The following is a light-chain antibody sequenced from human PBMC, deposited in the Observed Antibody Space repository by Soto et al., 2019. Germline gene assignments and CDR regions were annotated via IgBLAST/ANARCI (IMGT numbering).Light chain of an antibody. CDR1: SAHSTYA. CDR2: VNSGGSH. V-gene: IGLV4-69*01. CDR3: QTWGTGIVV. J-gene: IGLJ2*01. Sequence: QSVLTQSPSASASLGASVKLTCTLSSAHSTYAIAWHQQQPEKGPRYLMKVNSGGSHTKGDGIPDRFSGSSSGAERYLTISSLQSEDEADYYCQTWGTGIVVFGGGTKLTVL.